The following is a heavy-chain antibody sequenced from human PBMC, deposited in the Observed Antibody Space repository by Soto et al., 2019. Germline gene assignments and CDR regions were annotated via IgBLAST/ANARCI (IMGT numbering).Heavy chain of an antibody. CDR3: ARDQTRYYGMDV. J-gene: IGHJ6*02. CDR2: INHSGST. Sequence: SETLSLTCAVYGGSFSGYYWSWIRQPPGKGLEWIGEINHSGSTNYNPSLKSRVTISVDTSKNQFSLKLSSVTAADTAVYYCARDQTRYYGMDVWGQGTTVTVSS. V-gene: IGHV4-34*01. CDR1: GGSFSGYY.